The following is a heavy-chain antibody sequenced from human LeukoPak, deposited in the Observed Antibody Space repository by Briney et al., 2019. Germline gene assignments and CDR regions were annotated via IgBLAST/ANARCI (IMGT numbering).Heavy chain of an antibody. Sequence: GGSLRLSCAASGFTVSSYSMHWVRQAPGKGLEYVSAISANGRNTYYASSVKGRFTISRDNSKNTLYLQMNSLRAEDTAVYYCAKDPLRARPSEYFQHWGQGTLVTVSS. CDR2: ISANGRNT. CDR1: GFTVSSYS. CDR3: AKDPLRARPSEYFQH. J-gene: IGHJ1*01. V-gene: IGHV3-64*01. D-gene: IGHD6-6*01.